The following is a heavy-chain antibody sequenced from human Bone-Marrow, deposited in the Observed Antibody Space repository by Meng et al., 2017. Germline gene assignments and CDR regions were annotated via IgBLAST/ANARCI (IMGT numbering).Heavy chain of an antibody. J-gene: IGHJ4*02. CDR1: GFTFSSYA. D-gene: IGHD3-3*01. V-gene: IGHV3-30*07. CDR3: AKDPGDFWSGPYPPDY. Sequence: GESLKISCAASGFTFSSYAMHWVRQAPGKGLEWVAVISYDGSNKYYADSVKGRFTISRDNSKNTLYLQMNSLRAEDTAVYYCAKDPGDFWSGPYPPDYWGQGTLVTVSS. CDR2: ISYDGSNK.